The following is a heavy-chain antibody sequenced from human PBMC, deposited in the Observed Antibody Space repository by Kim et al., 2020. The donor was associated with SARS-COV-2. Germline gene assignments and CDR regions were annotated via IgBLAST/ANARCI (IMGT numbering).Heavy chain of an antibody. CDR1: GGSFSGYY. CDR3: ARGVRYYGSGSSFDY. V-gene: IGHV4-34*01. CDR2: INHSGST. J-gene: IGHJ4*02. D-gene: IGHD3-10*01. Sequence: SETLSLTCAVYGGSFSGYYWSWIRQPPGKGLEWIGEINHSGSTNYNPSLKSRVTISVDTSKNQFSLKLSSVTAADTAVYYCARGVRYYGSGSSFDYWGQG.